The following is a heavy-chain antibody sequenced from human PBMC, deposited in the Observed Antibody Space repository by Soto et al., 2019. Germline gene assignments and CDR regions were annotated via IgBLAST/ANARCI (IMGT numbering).Heavy chain of an antibody. CDR2: INPNSGGT. J-gene: IGHJ4*02. CDR1: GYTFTGYQ. D-gene: IGHD2-15*01. CDR3: ARGRDSVSPGN. Sequence: QVQLVQSGAEVKKPGASVKVSCKASGYTFTGYQIHWVRQAPGQGLEWMGWINPNSGGTNYAQKFQGRVTMTRDTSITTAYMELNGLTSDDTAVYYCARGRDSVSPGNWGQGTLVSVSS. V-gene: IGHV1-2*02.